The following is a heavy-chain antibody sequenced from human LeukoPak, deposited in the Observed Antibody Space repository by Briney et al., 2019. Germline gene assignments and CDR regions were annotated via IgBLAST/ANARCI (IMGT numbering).Heavy chain of an antibody. J-gene: IGHJ3*02. V-gene: IGHV4-59*08. CDR1: GGSISNFY. Sequence: SETLSLTCTVSGGSISNFYWSWIRQPPGKGLEWIGYIYYSGSTNYNPSLKSRVTISVDTSKNQFSLKLSSVTAADTAVYYCARQRAVAGTKVDAFDIWGQGTMVTVSS. CDR3: ARQRAVAGTKVDAFDI. D-gene: IGHD6-19*01. CDR2: IYYSGST.